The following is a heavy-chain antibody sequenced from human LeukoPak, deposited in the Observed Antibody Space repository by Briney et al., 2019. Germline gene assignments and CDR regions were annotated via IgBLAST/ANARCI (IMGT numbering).Heavy chain of an antibody. Sequence: GGSLRLSCAASGFTFSSYSMNWVRQAPGKGLEWVSSISSSSSYIYYADSVKGRFTISRDNAKNSLYLQMNSLRAEDTAVYYCARDVERYGGNEGPSYWGQGTLVTVSS. CDR2: ISSSSSYI. D-gene: IGHD4-23*01. CDR1: GFTFSSYS. CDR3: ARDVERYGGNEGPSY. V-gene: IGHV3-21*01. J-gene: IGHJ4*02.